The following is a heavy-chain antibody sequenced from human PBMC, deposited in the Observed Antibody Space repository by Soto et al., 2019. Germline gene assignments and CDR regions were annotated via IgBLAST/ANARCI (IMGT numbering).Heavy chain of an antibody. V-gene: IGHV1-69*02. CDR2: IIPVLGVE. CDR3: ARSANVGYATPSYYGMDV. Sequence: QVQLVQSGAEVKKPGSSVKVSCKASGGSFTSFIVTWVRQAPGQGLEWMGRIIPVLGVEYYAQKFQGRVTITADKYTRTPSTGRSSLRAEDTAVYYCARSANVGYATPSYYGMDVWGLGTTIPVSS. J-gene: IGHJ6*02. CDR1: GGSFTSFI. D-gene: IGHD2-2*01.